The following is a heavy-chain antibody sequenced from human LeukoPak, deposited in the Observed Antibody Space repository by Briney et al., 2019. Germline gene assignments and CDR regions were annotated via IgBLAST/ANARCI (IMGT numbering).Heavy chain of an antibody. V-gene: IGHV1-2*02. CDR3: ARLLWFGELAGAFDI. CDR2: INPNSGGT. Sequence: ASVEVSCKASGYTFTGYYMHWVRQAPGQGLEWMGWINPNSGGTNYAQKFQGRVTMTRDTSISTAYMELSRLRSDDTAVYYCARLLWFGELAGAFDIWGQGTMVTVSS. J-gene: IGHJ3*02. CDR1: GYTFTGYY. D-gene: IGHD3-10*01.